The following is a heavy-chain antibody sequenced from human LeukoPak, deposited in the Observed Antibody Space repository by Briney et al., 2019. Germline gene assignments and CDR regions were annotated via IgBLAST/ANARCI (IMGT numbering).Heavy chain of an antibody. CDR2: TSSRGNTI. CDR1: GFTFSSYE. V-gene: IGHV3-48*03. CDR3: ARGKVPDY. Sequence: GGSLRLSCAASGFTFSSYEMNWVRHPPAKGLECVLYTSSRGNTIYYAASVKGRFTISRDNAKNSLHLQMNRLRAEDTAVYYWARGKVPDYWGQGTLVTVSS. J-gene: IGHJ4*02. D-gene: IGHD1-1*01.